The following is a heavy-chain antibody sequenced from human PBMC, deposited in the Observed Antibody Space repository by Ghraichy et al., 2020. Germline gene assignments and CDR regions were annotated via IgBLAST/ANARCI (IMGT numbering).Heavy chain of an antibody. D-gene: IGHD5-12*01. V-gene: IGHV4-59*01. J-gene: IGHJ4*02. CDR3: ARRHGYSGSMDY. CDR1: GGSFTTYY. Sequence: SETLSLTCTVSGGSFTTYYWSWIRQPPGKGLQWIGYAHSSGSAYYNHSLKSRVTISVDTSQNQFSLRVTSLTAADTAVYYCARRHGYSGSMDYWGQGTLVSVSS. CDR2: AHSSGSA.